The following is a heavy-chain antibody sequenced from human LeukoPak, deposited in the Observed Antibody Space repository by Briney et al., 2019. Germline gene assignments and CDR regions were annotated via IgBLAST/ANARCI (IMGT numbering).Heavy chain of an antibody. D-gene: IGHD4-11*01. CDR3: ATGWGSNYGFHLYGMDV. CDR1: GGSISTYY. V-gene: IGHV4-59*08. Sequence: TETLSLTCIVSGGSISTYYWSWIRQPPGKGLEWIGYFYYSGSTNYNPSLKSRLTISVDTSKNQFSLKLSSVTAADTAVYYCATGWGSNYGFHLYGMDVWGQGTTVTVSS. CDR2: FYYSGST. J-gene: IGHJ6*02.